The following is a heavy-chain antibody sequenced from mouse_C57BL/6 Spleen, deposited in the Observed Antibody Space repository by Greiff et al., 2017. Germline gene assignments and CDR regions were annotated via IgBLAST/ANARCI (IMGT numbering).Heavy chain of an antibody. Sequence: EVKLVESGGGLVKPGGSLKLSCAASGFTFSDYGMHWVRQAPEKGLEWVAYISSGSSTIYYADTVKGRFTISRDNAKNTLFLQMTSLRSEDTAMYYCAKAPIYYGNYGAYWGQGTLVTVSA. V-gene: IGHV5-17*01. CDR1: GFTFSDYG. CDR3: AKAPIYYGNYGAY. CDR2: ISSGSSTI. J-gene: IGHJ3*01. D-gene: IGHD2-1*01.